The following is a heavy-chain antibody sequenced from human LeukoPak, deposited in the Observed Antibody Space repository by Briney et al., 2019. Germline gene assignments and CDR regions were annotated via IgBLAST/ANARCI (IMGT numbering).Heavy chain of an antibody. V-gene: IGHV1-24*01. CDR1: GYTLTELS. J-gene: IGHJ5*02. CDR3: ATGQQWLVSWFDP. CDR2: FDPEDGET. Sequence: ASVKVSCKVSGYTLTELSMHWVRQAPGKGLEWMGDFDPEDGETIYAQKFQGRVTMTEDTSTDTAYMELSSLRSEDTAVYYCATGQQWLVSWFDPWGQGTLVTVSS. D-gene: IGHD6-19*01.